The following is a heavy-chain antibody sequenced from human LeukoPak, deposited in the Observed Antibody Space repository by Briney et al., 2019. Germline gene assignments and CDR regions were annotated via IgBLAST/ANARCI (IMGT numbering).Heavy chain of an antibody. CDR1: GGSISSGGYY. V-gene: IGHV4-30-4*01. J-gene: IGHJ4*02. Sequence: PSETLSLTCTVSGGSISSGGYYWSWIRQPPGKGLEWIGYIYYSGSTYYNPSLKSRVTISVDTSKNQFSLKLSSVTAADTAVYYCARVGSGWYLVYWGQGTLVTVSS. CDR2: IYYSGST. CDR3: ARVGSGWYLVY. D-gene: IGHD6-19*01.